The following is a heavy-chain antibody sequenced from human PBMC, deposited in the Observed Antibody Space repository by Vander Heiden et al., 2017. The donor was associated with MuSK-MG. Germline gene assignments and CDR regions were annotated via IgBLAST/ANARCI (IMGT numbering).Heavy chain of an antibody. V-gene: IGHV4-38-2*01. CDR1: GYSIRSGYY. D-gene: IGHD3-16*01. CDR2: IYHSGST. CDR3: AKKRGRGADAFDI. J-gene: IGHJ3*02. Sequence: QVQLQESGPGLVKPSETLSLTCAVSGYSIRSGYYWGWIRQPPGKGLEWIGSIYHSGSTYYNPALKSRVTISVDTSKNQFSLKLSPVPAADTAVYYGAKKRGRGADAFDIWGYGTMVTLSS.